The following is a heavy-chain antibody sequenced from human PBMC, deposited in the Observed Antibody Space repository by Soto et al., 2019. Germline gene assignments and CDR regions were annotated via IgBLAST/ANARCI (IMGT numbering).Heavy chain of an antibody. J-gene: IGHJ4*02. CDR2: IGPDRGDT. CDR1: GYTFTGYY. CDR3: GRGRSGELGLFY. Sequence: QVQLVQSGAEVKKPGASVKVSCKASGYTFTGYYIHWVRQAPGQGPEWVGEIGPDRGDTRYAEKFHGRVTMTRDTSITTVYMELTNLSPDDTAVYYCGRGRSGELGLFYWGQGTLVTV. D-gene: IGHD7-27*01. V-gene: IGHV1-2*02.